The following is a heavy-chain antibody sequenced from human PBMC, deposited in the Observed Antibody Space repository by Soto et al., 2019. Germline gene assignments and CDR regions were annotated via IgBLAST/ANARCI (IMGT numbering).Heavy chain of an antibody. J-gene: IGHJ3*02. D-gene: IGHD3-10*01. CDR3: ARVFGYGCDI. V-gene: IGHV3-33*01. CDR2: IWYDGSNK. Sequence: QVQLVESGGGVVQPGRSLRLSCAASGFTFSSYGMHWVRQAPGKGLEWVAVIWYDGSNKYYADSGKGRFTISRDKYKNTLDLQMNSLRAEDTAVYYRARVFGYGCDIWGQGTMVTVSS. CDR1: GFTFSSYG.